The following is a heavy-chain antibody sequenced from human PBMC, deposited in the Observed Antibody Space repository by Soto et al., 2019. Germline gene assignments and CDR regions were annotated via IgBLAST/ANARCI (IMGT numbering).Heavy chain of an antibody. V-gene: IGHV3-7*03. CDR3: PRDYYGSGSHDS. CDR1: GFTLSNYW. J-gene: IGHJ5*01. D-gene: IGHD3-10*01. Sequence: EVQLVESGGGLVQSGGSLRLSCAASGFTLSNYWISWVRQAPGKGLEWVANIKQDGSVKYYVDSVKGRFTISRDNAKSSLYLQMNSLRAEDTALYYCPRDYYGSGSHDSWGQGTLVTVS. CDR2: IKQDGSVK.